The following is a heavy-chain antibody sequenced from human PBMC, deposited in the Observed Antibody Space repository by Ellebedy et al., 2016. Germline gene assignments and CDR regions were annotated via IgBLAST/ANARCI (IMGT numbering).Heavy chain of an antibody. CDR2: ITDSGIT. Sequence: SETLSLTCAVYNGSLNGYSWGWIRQSPGKGLEWIGEITDSGITNYNPSLKTRLTMSVDTSQSQVSLKLTSESAADTARYYCERAGRYNTRRAKWFDPWGQGTPVTVSS. D-gene: IGHD2-2*02. J-gene: IGHJ5*02. V-gene: IGHV4-34*01. CDR3: ERAGRYNTRRAKWFDP. CDR1: NGSLNGYS.